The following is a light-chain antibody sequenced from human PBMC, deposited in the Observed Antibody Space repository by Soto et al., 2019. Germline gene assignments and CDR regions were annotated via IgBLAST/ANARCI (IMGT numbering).Light chain of an antibody. CDR1: QDIRNE. J-gene: IGKJ1*01. CDR2: AAS. CDR3: LQDYNYPRT. Sequence: AIQMTQSPSSLSAAVGDRVTITCRASQDIRNELGWYHQKPGKAPNLLIYAASSLHTGVPSRFSGSGSGSYFTLTISGLQPDDCATYYCLQDYNYPRTFGRGTKVEVK. V-gene: IGKV1-6*02.